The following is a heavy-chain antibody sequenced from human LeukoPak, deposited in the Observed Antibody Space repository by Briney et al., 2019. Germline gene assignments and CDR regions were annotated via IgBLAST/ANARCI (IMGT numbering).Heavy chain of an antibody. J-gene: IGHJ4*02. CDR3: ARTYYDFWSGYYPLYYFDY. Sequence: SETLSLTCAVYGGSFSGYYWSWIRQPPGKGPEWIGSVDYSGSTYYNPSLKSRVTISVDRSKNQFSLKLSSVTAADTAVYYCARTYYDFWSGYYPLYYFDYWGQGTLVTVSS. V-gene: IGHV4-34*01. CDR2: VDYSGST. CDR1: GGSFSGYY. D-gene: IGHD3-3*01.